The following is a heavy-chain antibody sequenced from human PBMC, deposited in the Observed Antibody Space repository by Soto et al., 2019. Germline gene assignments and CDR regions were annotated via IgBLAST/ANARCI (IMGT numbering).Heavy chain of an antibody. D-gene: IGHD6-13*01. CDR2: IYHSGST. J-gene: IGHJ4*02. CDR1: GASISSGGYS. CDR3: ASEKTAGPARGFEY. V-gene: IGHV4-30-2*01. Sequence: QLQLQESGSGLVKPSQTLSLTCAVSGASISSGGYSWSWIRQPPGKLLEWICYIYHSGSTNYNPYLKSGVTITVDRSQNQFSLKLSSVTAADTAVDYGASEKTAGPARGFEYWCQGTLFNVSS.